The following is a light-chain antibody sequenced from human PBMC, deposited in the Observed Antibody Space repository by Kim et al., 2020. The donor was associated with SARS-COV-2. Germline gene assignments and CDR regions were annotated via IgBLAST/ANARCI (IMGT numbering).Light chain of an antibody. CDR3: QSYNRDNVI. CDR2: EDD. V-gene: IGLV6-57*03. CDR1: SCSIDGNY. Sequence: GKTVTISCTRRSCSIDGNYVQWYQQRPGGVPTTVIYEDDQRPSGVSDRFSGSIDNSSNSASLTISGLRTEDEADYYCQSYNRDNVIFGGGTQLTVL. J-gene: IGLJ2*01.